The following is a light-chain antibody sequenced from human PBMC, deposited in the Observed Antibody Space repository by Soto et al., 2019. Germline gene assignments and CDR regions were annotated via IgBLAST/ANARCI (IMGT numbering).Light chain of an antibody. CDR2: GAS. CDR1: QSVSANY. J-gene: IGKJ3*01. Sequence: EVVLTQSPATLSLSPGERATLSCRANQSVSANYLAWYQQKPGQAPRLRIYGASSRATGIPDRFSGSGSGTDFTLTISSLEPEDFAVFYCHQYGSSPFTFGPGTKVDIK. V-gene: IGKV3-20*01. CDR3: HQYGSSPFT.